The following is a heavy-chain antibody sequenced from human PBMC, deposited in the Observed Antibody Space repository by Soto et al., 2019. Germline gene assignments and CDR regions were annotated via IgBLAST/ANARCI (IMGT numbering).Heavy chain of an antibody. J-gene: IGHJ3*02. CDR1: GGSISSYY. V-gene: IGHV4-59*01. CDR2: IYYSGST. D-gene: IGHD4-17*01. CDR3: ARAYGDYVEDDAFDI. Sequence: SETLSLTCTVSGGSISSYYWSWIRQPPGKGLEWIGYIYYSGSTNYNPSLKSRVTISVDTSKNQFSLKLSSVTAADTAVYYCARAYGDYVEDDAFDIWGQGTMVT.